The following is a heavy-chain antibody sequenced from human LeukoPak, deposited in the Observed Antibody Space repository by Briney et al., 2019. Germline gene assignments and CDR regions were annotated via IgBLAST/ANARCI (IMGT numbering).Heavy chain of an antibody. J-gene: IGHJ4*02. Sequence: SETLSLTCTVSGASMSGFFWTWIRQHPGDGLEWIGFISYRGTTYYNPSLKSRVSMSVDTSRSQFSLRLTSVTDDDTAVYYCARISQSSGGFYYWGQGTLVTVSS. CDR1: GASMSGFF. CDR2: ISYRGTT. CDR3: ARISQSSGGFYY. D-gene: IGHD2-15*01. V-gene: IGHV4-59*06.